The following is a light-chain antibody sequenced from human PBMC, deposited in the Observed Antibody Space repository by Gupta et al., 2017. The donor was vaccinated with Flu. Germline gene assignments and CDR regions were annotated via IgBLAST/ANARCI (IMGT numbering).Light chain of an antibody. CDR2: DVS. Sequence: QSALTQPASVSGSPGQSITISCTGTSSDVGGYNYVSWYQQHPGKAPKLMSYDVSNRPSGVSNRFSGSKSGNTASLTISGLQAEDEADYYCSSYTSSSTLDLVFGGGTKLTVL. CDR1: SSDVGGYNY. V-gene: IGLV2-14*01. J-gene: IGLJ2*01. CDR3: SSYTSSSTLDLV.